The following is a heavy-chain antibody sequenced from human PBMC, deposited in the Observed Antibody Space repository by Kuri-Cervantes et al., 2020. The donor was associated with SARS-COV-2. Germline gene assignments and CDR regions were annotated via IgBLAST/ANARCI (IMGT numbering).Heavy chain of an antibody. Sequence: GSLRLSCAVSGYSISSGYYRGWIRQPPGKGLEWIGSIYHSGSTYYNPSLKSRVTISVDTSKNQFSLKLSSVPAADTAVYYCARRLKDGPPDYWGQGTLVTVSS. CDR1: GYSISSGYY. CDR3: ARRLKDGPPDY. J-gene: IGHJ4*02. V-gene: IGHV4-38-2*01. CDR2: IYHSGST.